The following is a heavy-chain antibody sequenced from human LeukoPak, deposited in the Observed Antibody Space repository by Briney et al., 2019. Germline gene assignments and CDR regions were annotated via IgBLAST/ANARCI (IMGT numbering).Heavy chain of an antibody. CDR1: GGDISSYY. CDR3: ASQYFLILSLYYFDY. J-gene: IGHJ4*02. V-gene: IGHV4-59*08. Sequence: SETLSLTCTVSGGDISSYYWSWIRQPPGKGLEWIGYLSYSGSTNYNPSLRSRVTISVDTSKNQFSLKLSSVTAADTAVYYCASQYFLILSLYYFDYWGQGTLVTVSS. CDR2: LSYSGST. D-gene: IGHD3-10*02.